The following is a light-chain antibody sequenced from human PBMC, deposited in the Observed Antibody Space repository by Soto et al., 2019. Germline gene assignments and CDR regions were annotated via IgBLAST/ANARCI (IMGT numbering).Light chain of an antibody. J-gene: IGLJ1*01. CDR3: ASYTTSSPLAV. V-gene: IGLV2-14*01. CDR1: SSDVGAYNY. CDR2: EVN. Sequence: QSALTQPASVSGSPGQSITISCTGTSSDVGAYNYVSWYQQHPGKAPKFLIYEVNNRPSGVSDRFSGSKSGNTASLTISALQAEDEADYYCASYTTSSPLAVFGTGTKLTVL.